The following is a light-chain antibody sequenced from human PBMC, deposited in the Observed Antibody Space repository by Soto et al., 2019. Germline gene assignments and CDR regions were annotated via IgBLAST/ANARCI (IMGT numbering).Light chain of an antibody. CDR1: QTISLW. Sequence: DIQMTQSPSSLSGTVGDGVTITCRASQTISLWLAWYKQKPGKAPKLMIYKASTLKSGVPSRFRGSGSGTEFTLTISRLEPEDFEVYYCQQFSSYPLTFGGGTKVDIK. CDR3: QQFSSYPLT. J-gene: IGKJ4*01. CDR2: KAS. V-gene: IGKV1-5*03.